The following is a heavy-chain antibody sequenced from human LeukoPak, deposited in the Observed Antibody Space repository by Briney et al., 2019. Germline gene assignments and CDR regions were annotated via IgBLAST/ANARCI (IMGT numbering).Heavy chain of an antibody. V-gene: IGHV3-48*03. CDR2: ISSSGSTI. D-gene: IGHD3-16*02. J-gene: IGHJ4*02. CDR3: ASPYYDYVRGSYRFDY. Sequence: GGSLRLSCAASGFTFSSYEMNWVRQAPGKGLEWVSYISSSGSTIYYADSVKGRFTISRDNAKNSLYLQMNSLRAEDTAVYYCASPYYDYVRGSYRFDYWGQGTLVTVSS. CDR1: GFTFSSYE.